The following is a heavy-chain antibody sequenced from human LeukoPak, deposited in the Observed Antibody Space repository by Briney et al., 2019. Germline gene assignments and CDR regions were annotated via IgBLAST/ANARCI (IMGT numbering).Heavy chain of an antibody. V-gene: IGHV4-30-2*01. CDR1: GGSISSGGYY. CDR3: ARESVPALRGAFDI. CDR2: IYHSGST. D-gene: IGHD5/OR15-5a*01. Sequence: SETLSLTFTVSGGSISSGGYYWSWIRQPPGKGLEWIGYIYHSGSTYYNPSLKSRVTISVDRSKNQFSLKLSSVTAADTAVYYCARESVPALRGAFDIWGQGTMVTVSS. J-gene: IGHJ3*02.